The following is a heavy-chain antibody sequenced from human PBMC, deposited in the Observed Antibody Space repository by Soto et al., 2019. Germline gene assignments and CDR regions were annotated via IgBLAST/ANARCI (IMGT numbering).Heavy chain of an antibody. CDR1: GFTFNSYG. J-gene: IGHJ4*02. CDR2: ISGSGGST. V-gene: IGHV3-23*01. Sequence: GGSLRLSCAASGFTFNSYGMSWVRQAPGKGLEWVSTISGSGGSTYYADSVKGRFTISRDNSKNTLSLQMNSLRAEDTADYYCAKDRSAFFEYYFDYWGQGTLVTVSS. D-gene: IGHD6-19*01. CDR3: AKDRSAFFEYYFDY.